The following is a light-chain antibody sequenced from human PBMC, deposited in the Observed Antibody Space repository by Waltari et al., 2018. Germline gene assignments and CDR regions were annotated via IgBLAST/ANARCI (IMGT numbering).Light chain of an antibody. CDR3: CSYTSIGPVL. V-gene: IGLV2-23*02. CDR1: SRDVGANNF. Sequence: QSALTQPASVSGSPGQSIALSCIRTSRDVGANNFLSWYQQHPGRAPQLMIHEVTKRPSGVSTRFSGSKSGNTASLTISGLQAEDEADYYCCSYTSIGPVLIGGGTKVTVL. CDR2: EVT. J-gene: IGLJ2*01.